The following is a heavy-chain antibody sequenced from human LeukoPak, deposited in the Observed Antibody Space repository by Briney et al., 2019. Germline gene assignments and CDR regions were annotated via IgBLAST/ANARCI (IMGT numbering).Heavy chain of an antibody. J-gene: IGHJ4*02. V-gene: IGHV3-53*05. CDR3: AKDLGDSSGYYPYADY. CDR1: RFTVSSNC. Sequence: PGGSLRLSCAASRFTVSSNCMSWVRQAPGKGLEWVSVIYSGGSTYYADSVKGRFTISRDNSKNTLYLQMNSLRAEDTAVYYCAKDLGDSSGYYPYADYWGQGTLVTVSS. D-gene: IGHD3-22*01. CDR2: IYSGGST.